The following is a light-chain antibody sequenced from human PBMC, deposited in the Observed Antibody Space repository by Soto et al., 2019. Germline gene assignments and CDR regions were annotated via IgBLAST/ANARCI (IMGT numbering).Light chain of an antibody. CDR3: QQGDSFPFT. J-gene: IGKJ4*01. V-gene: IGKV1-12*01. Sequence: DIQMTQSPSSVSASGGDRVTITCRASQDISTWVAWYQQKPGKAHKLLISAASTLQSGVPRRFSGSGSGTDFTLIISSLQPEDFATYFCQQGDSFPFTFGGGTKVQIK. CDR2: AAS. CDR1: QDISTW.